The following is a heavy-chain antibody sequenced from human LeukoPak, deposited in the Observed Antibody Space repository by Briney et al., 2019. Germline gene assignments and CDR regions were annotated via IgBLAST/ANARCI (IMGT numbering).Heavy chain of an antibody. D-gene: IGHD2-15*01. CDR1: GFTFSSYG. V-gene: IGHV3-30*18. J-gene: IGHJ6*02. CDR2: ISYDGSNK. CDR3: AKSGADCSGGSCYSYGYGMDV. Sequence: PGRSLRLSCAASGFTFSSYGMHWVRQAPGKGLEWVAVISYDGSNKYYADSVKGRFTISRDNSKNTLYLQMNSLRAEDTAVYYCAKSGADCSGGSCYSYGYGMDVWGQGTTVTVSS.